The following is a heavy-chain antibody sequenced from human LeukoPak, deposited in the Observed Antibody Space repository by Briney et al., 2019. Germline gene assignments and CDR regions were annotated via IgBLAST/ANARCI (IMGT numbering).Heavy chain of an antibody. CDR2: ISGSGVST. J-gene: IGHJ4*02. Sequence: GGSLRLSCAASGFRFSSYAMSWVRQAPGKGLEWVSAISGSGVSTYYADSVKGRFTISRDNSKNTLYLQMNSLRAEDTAVYYCAKDHSYGYGGNFIDYWGQGTLVTVSS. CDR3: AKDHSYGYGGNFIDY. D-gene: IGHD4-23*01. V-gene: IGHV3-23*01. CDR1: GFRFSSYA.